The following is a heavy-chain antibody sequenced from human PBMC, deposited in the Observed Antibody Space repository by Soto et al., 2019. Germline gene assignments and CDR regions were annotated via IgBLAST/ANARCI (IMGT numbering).Heavy chain of an antibody. V-gene: IGHV3-33*01. CDR3: ARDDSSGYYCY. CDR2: IWYDGSNK. CDR1: GFTFSSYG. Sequence: QVQLVESGGGVVQPGRSLRLSCAASGFTFSSYGMHWVRQAPGKGLEWVAVIWYDGSNKYYADSVKGRFTISRDNSKNPLYLQMNSLRAEDTAVYYGARDDSSGYYCYWGQGTLVTVSS. J-gene: IGHJ4*02. D-gene: IGHD3-22*01.